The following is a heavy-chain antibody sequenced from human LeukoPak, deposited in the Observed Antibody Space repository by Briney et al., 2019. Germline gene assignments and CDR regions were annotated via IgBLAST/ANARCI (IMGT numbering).Heavy chain of an antibody. CDR3: AKDLAG. V-gene: IGHV3-74*03. CDR2: INGDGSNT. J-gene: IGHJ4*02. Sequence: GGSLRLSCAASGFTFSSHWMHWVRQAPGKGLVRVSRINGDGSNTTYADSVKGRFTISRDNSKNTLYLQMNSLRAEDTAVYYCAKDLAGWGQGTLVTVSS. CDR1: GFTFSSHW.